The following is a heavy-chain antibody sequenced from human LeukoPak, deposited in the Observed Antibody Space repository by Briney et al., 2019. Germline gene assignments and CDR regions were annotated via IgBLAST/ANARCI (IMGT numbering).Heavy chain of an antibody. Sequence: ASVKVSCKVSGYTLTELSMHWVRQAPGKGLEWMGGFDPEDGETIYAQKFQGRVTMTRNTAISTAYMELSSLRSEDTAVYYCAREAENYGGNSGAVDYWGQGTLVTVSS. CDR1: GYTLTELS. D-gene: IGHD4-23*01. CDR2: FDPEDGET. CDR3: AREAENYGGNSGAVDY. J-gene: IGHJ4*02. V-gene: IGHV1-24*01.